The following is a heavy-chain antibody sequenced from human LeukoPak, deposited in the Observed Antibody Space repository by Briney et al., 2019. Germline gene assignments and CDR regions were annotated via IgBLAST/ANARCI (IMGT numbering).Heavy chain of an antibody. CDR1: GYIFTDYY. D-gene: IGHD2-21*01. CDR3: SIFEV. V-gene: IGHV1-2*02. J-gene: IGHJ3*01. CDR2: INPDTGDT. Sequence: ASVKVSCTASGYIFTDYYMNWVRQAPGQGLEWMGWINPDTGDTNYAQKFQGRVTMTRDTSVSTAYMELSGLQYDDTAMYYCSIFEVWGQGTMVTISS.